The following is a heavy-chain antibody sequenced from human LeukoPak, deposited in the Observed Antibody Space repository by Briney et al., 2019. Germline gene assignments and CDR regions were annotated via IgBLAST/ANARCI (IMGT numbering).Heavy chain of an antibody. CDR1: GGSISSSSYY. CDR2: IYYSGST. D-gene: IGHD6-19*01. Sequence: SETLSLTCTVSGGSISSSSYYWGWIRQPPGKGLEWIGSIYYSGSTYYNPSLKSRVTISVDTSKNQFSLKLSSVTAADTAVYYCAISIAVAGNPFDYWGQGTPVTVSS. CDR3: AISIAVAGNPFDY. V-gene: IGHV4-39*01. J-gene: IGHJ4*02.